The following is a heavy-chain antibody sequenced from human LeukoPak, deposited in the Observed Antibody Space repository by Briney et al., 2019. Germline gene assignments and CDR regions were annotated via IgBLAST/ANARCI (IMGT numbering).Heavy chain of an antibody. J-gene: IGHJ3*02. CDR2: INPSSGST. CDR3: ARDRKGYCSGGSCYIDAFDI. Sequence: ASVKVCCKASGYTFTSYYMHWVRQAPGQGLEWMGIINPSSGSTSYAQKFQGRATMTRDMSTSTVYMELSSLRSEDTAVYYCARDRKGYCSGGSCYIDAFDIWGQGTMVTVSS. D-gene: IGHD2-15*01. V-gene: IGHV1-46*01. CDR1: GYTFTSYY.